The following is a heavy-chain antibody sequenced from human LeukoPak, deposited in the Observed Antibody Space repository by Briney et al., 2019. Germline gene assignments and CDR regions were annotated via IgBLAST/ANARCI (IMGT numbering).Heavy chain of an antibody. J-gene: IGHJ4*02. Sequence: GGSLRLSCAASGFTFSTFWMHWVRQAPGKDLVWVSRVNPDGGGTTYADSVKGRFTISRDNAKNTLYLQMDSLRADDTAVYYCAREDSGIDYWGQGTLVTV. CDR3: AREDSGIDY. CDR2: VNPDGGGT. V-gene: IGHV3-74*01. D-gene: IGHD3/OR15-3a*01. CDR1: GFTFSTFW.